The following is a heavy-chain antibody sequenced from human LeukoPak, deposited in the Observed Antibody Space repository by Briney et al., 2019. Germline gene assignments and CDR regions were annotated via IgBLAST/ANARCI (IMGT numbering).Heavy chain of an antibody. CDR2: ISYDGINK. CDR1: GFTFSSYG. Sequence: GGSLRLSCAASGFTFSSYGMHWVRQAPGKGLEWVAVISYDGINKYYADSVKGRFTISRDNSKNTLYLQMNSLRAEDTAVYYCAKDYYGSGSYLYYMDVWGKGTTVTVSS. D-gene: IGHD3-10*01. V-gene: IGHV3-30*18. CDR3: AKDYYGSGSYLYYMDV. J-gene: IGHJ6*03.